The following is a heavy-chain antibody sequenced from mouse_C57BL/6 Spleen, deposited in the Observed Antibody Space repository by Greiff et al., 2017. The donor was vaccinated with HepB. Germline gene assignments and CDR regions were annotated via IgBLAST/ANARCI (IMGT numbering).Heavy chain of an antibody. V-gene: IGHV1-5*01. CDR3: TLITTVVATRNYFDY. CDR2: IYPGNSDT. Sequence: VQLKESGTVLARPGASVKMSCKTSGYTFTSYWMHWVKQRPGQGLEWIGAIYPGNSDTSYNQKFKGKAKLTAVTSASTAYMELSSLTNEDSAVYYGTLITTVVATRNYFDYWGQGTTLTVSS. CDR1: GYTFTSYW. J-gene: IGHJ2*01. D-gene: IGHD1-1*01.